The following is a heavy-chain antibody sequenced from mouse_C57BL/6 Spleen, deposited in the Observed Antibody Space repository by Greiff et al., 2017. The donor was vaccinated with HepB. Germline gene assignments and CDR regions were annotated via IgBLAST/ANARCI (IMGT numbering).Heavy chain of an antibody. D-gene: IGHD1-1*01. CDR3: AIYYYGSSYDLNYFDY. J-gene: IGHJ2*01. CDR2: IDPNSGGT. CDR1: GYTFTSYW. V-gene: IGHV1-72*01. Sequence: QVQLKEPGAELVKPGASVKLSCKASGYTFTSYWMHWVKQRPGRGLEWIGRIDPNSGGTKYNEKFKSKATLTVDKPSSTAYMQLSSLTSEDAAVYYCAIYYYGSSYDLNYFDYWGQGTTLTVSS.